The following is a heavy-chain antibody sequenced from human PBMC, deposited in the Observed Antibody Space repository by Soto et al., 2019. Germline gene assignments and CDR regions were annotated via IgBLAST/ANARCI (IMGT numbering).Heavy chain of an antibody. J-gene: IGHJ4*02. CDR1: GFVFSSYS. Sequence: EIRLVESGGGLVEPGGSLRLSCAASGFVFSSYSMNWLRQAPGKGLEWLSHISSSSGTVNYADSVKGRFTISRDNAKQSVYLQMHSLRDDDTAVYYCARANGTYYPLHWVQGTLVAVSS. CDR2: ISSSSGTV. V-gene: IGHV3-48*02. CDR3: ARANGTYYPLH. D-gene: IGHD1-26*01.